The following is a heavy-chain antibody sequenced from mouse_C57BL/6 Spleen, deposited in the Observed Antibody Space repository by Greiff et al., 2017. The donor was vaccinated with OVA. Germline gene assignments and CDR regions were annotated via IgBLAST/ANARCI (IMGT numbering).Heavy chain of an antibody. CDR1: GFTFSSYA. CDR2: ISDGGSYT. D-gene: IGHD3-3*01. CDR3: AREGPYFDY. Sequence: DVMLVESGGGLVKPGGSLKLSCAASGFTFSSYAMSWVRQTPEKRLEWVATISDGGSYTYYPDNVKGRFTISRDNAKNNLYLQMRHLKSEDTAMYYCAREGPYFDYWGQGTTLTVSS. J-gene: IGHJ2*01. V-gene: IGHV5-4*01.